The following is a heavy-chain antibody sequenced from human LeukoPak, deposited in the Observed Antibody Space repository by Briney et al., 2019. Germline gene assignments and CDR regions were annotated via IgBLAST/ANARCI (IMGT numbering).Heavy chain of an antibody. CDR1: GYTFTSYG. J-gene: IGHJ3*02. CDR2: ISAYNGNT. D-gene: IGHD2-21*02. Sequence: GAAVKLSCKASGYTFTSYGISWVRQPPGQGLEWMGWISAYNGNTNYAQKLQGRVTMTTDTSTSTAYMELRSLRSDDTAVYYCARETDLLDAFDIWGQGTLVTVSS. CDR3: ARETDLLDAFDI. V-gene: IGHV1-18*01.